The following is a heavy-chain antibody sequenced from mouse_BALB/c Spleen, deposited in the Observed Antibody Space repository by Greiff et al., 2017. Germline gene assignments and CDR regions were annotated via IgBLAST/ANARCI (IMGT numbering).Heavy chain of an antibody. J-gene: IGHJ3*01. Sequence: ESGPGLVKPSQSLSLTCTVTGYSITSDYAWNWIRQFPGNKLEWMGYISYSGSTSYNPSLKSRISITRDTSKNQFFLQLNSVTTEDTATYYCARNGYGGWFAYWGQGTLVTVSA. V-gene: IGHV3-2*02. D-gene: IGHD2-2*01. CDR3: ARNGYGGWFAY. CDR2: ISYSGST. CDR1: GYSITSDYA.